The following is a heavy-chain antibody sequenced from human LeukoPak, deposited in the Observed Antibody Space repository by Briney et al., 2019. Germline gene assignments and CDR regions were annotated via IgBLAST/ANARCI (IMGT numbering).Heavy chain of an antibody. CDR3: ARQDLTVLTLTGWFDP. J-gene: IGHJ5*02. D-gene: IGHD4-23*01. Sequence: PSETLSLTCAVYGGSFSGYYWSWIRQPPGKGLEWIGTVNYSGTTYCNPSLKSRVTISVDTSKNQFSLKLSSVTAADTAMYYCARQDLTVLTLTGWFDPWGQGTLVTVSS. V-gene: IGHV4-34*01. CDR1: GGSFSGYY. CDR2: VNYSGTT.